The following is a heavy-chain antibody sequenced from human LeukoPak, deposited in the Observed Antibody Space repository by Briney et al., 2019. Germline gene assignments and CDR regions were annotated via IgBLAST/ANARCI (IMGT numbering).Heavy chain of an antibody. V-gene: IGHV4-59*01. J-gene: IGHJ4*02. CDR2: IYYSGST. Sequence: SETLSLTCTVSGGSISSYYWSWIRQPPGKGLEWIGYIYYSGSTNYNPSLQSRVTVSVDTSKNQFSLKLSSVTAADTAVYYCASSRSSGWYDYWGQGALVTVSS. CDR3: ASSRSSGWYDY. CDR1: GGSISSYY. D-gene: IGHD6-19*01.